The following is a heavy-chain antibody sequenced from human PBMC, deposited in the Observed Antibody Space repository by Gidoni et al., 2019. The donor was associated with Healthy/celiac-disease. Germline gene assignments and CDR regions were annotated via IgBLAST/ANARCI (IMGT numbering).Heavy chain of an antibody. CDR3: AREGGAGPYYYYGMDV. CDR2: IYYSGST. CDR1: GGPISSYY. V-gene: IGHV4-59*01. D-gene: IGHD2-15*01. J-gene: IGHJ6*02. Sequence: QVQLQESGPGMVKPSETLSLTCTVSGGPISSYYWSWIRQPPGKGLAWIGYIYYSGSTNYNPSLKSRVTISVDTSKNQFSLKLSSVTAADTAVYYCAREGGAGPYYYYGMDVWGQGTTVTVSS.